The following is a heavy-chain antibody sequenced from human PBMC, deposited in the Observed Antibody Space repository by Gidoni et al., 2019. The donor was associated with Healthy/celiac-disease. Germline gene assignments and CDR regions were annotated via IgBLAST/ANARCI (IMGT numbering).Heavy chain of an antibody. D-gene: IGHD1-26*01. J-gene: IGHJ4*02. CDR2: ILYDGSHK. V-gene: IGHV3-33*01. Sequence: QVQLVESGGGVVQPGRSLRLSCAASGFTFSSYGMHWVRPAPGKGLEWGAVILYDGSHKFYADSVKGPFTISRDNSKNTLYLQNNSLRAEDTAVYYCARDEGVGAHPTYFDYWGQGTLVTVSS. CDR3: ARDEGVGAHPTYFDY. CDR1: GFTFSSYG.